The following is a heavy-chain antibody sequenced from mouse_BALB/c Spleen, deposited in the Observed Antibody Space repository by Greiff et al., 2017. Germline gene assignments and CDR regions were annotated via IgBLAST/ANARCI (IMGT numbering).Heavy chain of an antibody. D-gene: IGHD1-1*02. V-gene: IGHV1-9*01. CDR2: ILPGSGST. J-gene: IGHJ4*01. Sequence: QVQLQQSGAELMKPGASVKISCKATGYTFSSYWIEWVKQRPGHGLEWIGEILPGSGSTNYNEKFKGKATFTADTSSNTAYMQLSSLTSEDSAVYYCAKGGGAMDYWGQGTSVTVSS. CDR1: GYTFSSYW. CDR3: AKGGGAMDY.